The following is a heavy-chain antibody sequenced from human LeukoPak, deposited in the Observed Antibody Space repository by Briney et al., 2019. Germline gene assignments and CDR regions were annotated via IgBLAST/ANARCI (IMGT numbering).Heavy chain of an antibody. CDR2: ISRSSSYI. V-gene: IGHV3-21*01. CDR1: GFTFSSYT. Sequence: GGSLRLSCAASGFTFSSYTMNWVRQAPGKGLEWVSSISRSSSYIYFADSVKGRFTISRDNARNSLYLQMNSLRAEETAVYYCARCIAVAGNDYWGQGTLVTVSS. J-gene: IGHJ4*02. CDR3: ARCIAVAGNDY. D-gene: IGHD6-19*01.